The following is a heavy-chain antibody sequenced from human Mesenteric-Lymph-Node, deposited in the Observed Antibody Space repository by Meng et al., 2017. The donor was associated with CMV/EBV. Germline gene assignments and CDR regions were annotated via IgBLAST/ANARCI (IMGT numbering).Heavy chain of an antibody. D-gene: IGHD4-23*01. CDR2: INHDGSNT. J-gene: IGHJ5*02. CDR1: GFAFSGYW. Sequence: GESLKISCAASGFAFSGYWMHWARQVPGKGLVWVSRINHDGSNTIYADSVKGRFTISRDNAKYTLYLQMNTLRVEDTAVYYCVREDAVVASLGNRFDPWGQGTLVTVSS. CDR3: VREDAVVASLGNRFDP. V-gene: IGHV3-74*01.